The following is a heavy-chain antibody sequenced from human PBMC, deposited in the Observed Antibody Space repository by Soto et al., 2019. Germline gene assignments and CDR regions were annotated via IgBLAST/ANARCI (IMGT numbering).Heavy chain of an antibody. CDR3: AREPGDIVVVPAAIGPYYYYGMDV. Sequence: ASVKVSCKASGYTFTSYYMHWVRQAPGQGLEWMGIINPSGGSTSYAQKFQGRVTMTRDTSTSTVYMELSSLRSEDTAVYYCAREPGDIVVVPAAIGPYYYYGMDVWGQGTTVTVSS. CDR2: INPSGGST. D-gene: IGHD2-2*01. CDR1: GYTFTSYY. V-gene: IGHV1-46*01. J-gene: IGHJ6*02.